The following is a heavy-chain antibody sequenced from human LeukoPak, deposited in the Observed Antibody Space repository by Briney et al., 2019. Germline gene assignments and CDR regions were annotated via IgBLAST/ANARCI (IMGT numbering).Heavy chain of an antibody. CDR1: GGSFSGYY. CDR2: MNHSGST. D-gene: IGHD5-12*01. V-gene: IGHV4-34*01. CDR3: ARGRVVATYYFDY. J-gene: IGHJ4*02. Sequence: KPSETLSLTCAVYGGSFSGYYWSWIRRPPGKGLEWIGEMNHSGSTNYNPSLKSRVTISVDTSKNQFSLKLSSVTAADTAVYYCARGRVVATYYFDYWGQGTLVTVSS.